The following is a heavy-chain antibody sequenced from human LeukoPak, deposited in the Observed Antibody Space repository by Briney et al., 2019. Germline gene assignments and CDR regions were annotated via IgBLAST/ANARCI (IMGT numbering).Heavy chain of an antibody. V-gene: IGHV4-34*01. CDR3: ARRVVRGAYDY. D-gene: IGHD3-10*02. CDR1: GGSFSGYY. CDR2: INHSGST. Sequence: SETLSLTCAVYGGSFSGYYWSWIRQPPGKGLEWIREINHSGSTNYNPSLKSRVTMSVDTSKNQFSLKLSSVTAADTAVYYCARRVVRGAYDYWGQGTLVTVSS. J-gene: IGHJ4*02.